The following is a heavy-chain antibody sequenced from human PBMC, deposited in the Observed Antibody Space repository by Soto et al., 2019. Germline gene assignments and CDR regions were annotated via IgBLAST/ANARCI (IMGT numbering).Heavy chain of an antibody. CDR1: GGSISTYY. CDR2: VYSGGGT. CDR3: AREKTPMSPHYFYYGMDV. V-gene: IGHV4-59*01. J-gene: IGHJ6*02. Sequence: SETLSLTCTVSGGSISTYYWSWIRQPPGKGLEWIGYVYSGGGTNYSPSFMGRVTISVDTTDNQFSLKLNSVTAADTAVYYCAREKTPMSPHYFYYGMDVWGQGTTVTVSS. D-gene: IGHD3-9*01.